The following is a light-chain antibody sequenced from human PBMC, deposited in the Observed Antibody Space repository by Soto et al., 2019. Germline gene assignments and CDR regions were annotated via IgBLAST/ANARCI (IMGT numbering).Light chain of an antibody. Sequence: DFQMTQSPSSLSASVGDRVTITCRASQGINNHLAWFQQKPGKVPKVLIYAASTLQSGVPSRFIXSGSGTDFTLTISSLQPEDVATYYCQNYNSAPPAGTFGGGTKVEIK. CDR2: AAS. V-gene: IGKV1-27*01. J-gene: IGKJ4*01. CDR1: QGINNH. CDR3: QNYNSAPPAGT.